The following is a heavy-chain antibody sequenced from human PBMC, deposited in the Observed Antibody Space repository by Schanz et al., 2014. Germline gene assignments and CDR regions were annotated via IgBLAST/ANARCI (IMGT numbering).Heavy chain of an antibody. J-gene: IGHJ3*02. CDR3: AKSDAFDI. CDR2: INTGVNT. CDR1: GFTFSSYA. V-gene: IGHV3-23*01. Sequence: EVQLLESGGGLVQPGGSLRLSCAASGFTFSSYAMSWVRQAPGKGLEWVSAINTGVNTYYADSVRGRFTISRDNAKNTLYLQMNSLRAEDTAVYYCAKSDAFDIWGQGTLVTVSS.